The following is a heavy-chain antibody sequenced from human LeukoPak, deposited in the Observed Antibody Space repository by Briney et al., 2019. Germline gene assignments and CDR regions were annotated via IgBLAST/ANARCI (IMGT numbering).Heavy chain of an antibody. CDR1: GDSISSSDFY. Sequence: SETPSLACTVSGDSISSSDFYWGWIRRPPGKGLEWIALINYSGRTFYNPSLESRVTISVDMSKNQFSLRLNSVTAADTAVYYCARRRKDLNWFDPWGQGTLVAVSS. CDR2: INYSGRT. J-gene: IGHJ5*02. CDR3: ARRRKDLNWFDP. V-gene: IGHV4-39*01.